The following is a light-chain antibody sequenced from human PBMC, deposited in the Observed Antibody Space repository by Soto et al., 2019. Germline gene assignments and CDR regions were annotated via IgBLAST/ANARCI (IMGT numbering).Light chain of an antibody. CDR1: QSPLHTDGYNY. J-gene: IGKJ1*01. CDR2: LGS. V-gene: IGKV2-28*01. CDR3: MQSLQTPRT. Sequence: DIVMTQSPLSLPVTPGEPASISCRSSQSPLHTDGYNYLDWYLQKPGQSPQLLIYLGSNRASGVPDRFSGSGSGTDFTLQISRVEAEDFGVYYCMQSLQTPRTFGQGTKVEIK.